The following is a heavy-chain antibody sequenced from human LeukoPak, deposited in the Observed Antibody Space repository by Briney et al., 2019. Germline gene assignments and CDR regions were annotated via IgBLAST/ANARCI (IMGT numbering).Heavy chain of an antibody. V-gene: IGHV1-18*01. CDR3: ASGHTTYFFQD. D-gene: IGHD3-9*01. J-gene: IGHJ4*02. CDR2: ISAYNGNT. Sequence: ASVKVSCKASGYTFSSYGITWVRQAPGQGLEWMGWISAYNGNTKYAQKLQGRVTMTLDTSTDTAYMELSSLRSEDTAVYYCASGHTTYFFQDWGQGTLVSVSS. CDR1: GYTFSSYG.